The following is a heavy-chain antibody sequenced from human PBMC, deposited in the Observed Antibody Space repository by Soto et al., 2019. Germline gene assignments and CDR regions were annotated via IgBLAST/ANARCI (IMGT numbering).Heavy chain of an antibody. J-gene: IGHJ5*02. CDR1: GYTFTDYF. CDR3: ARVTLKAGNWFDP. CDR2: INPNSRGT. Sequence: ASVNVSCKASGYTFTDYFIHWVRQAPGQGFEWMGWINPNSRGTNYAQKFQGRVTMTRDTSNSTAYMELRGLISDDTAVYYCARVTLKAGNWFDPWGQGTLVTVS. V-gene: IGHV1-2*02.